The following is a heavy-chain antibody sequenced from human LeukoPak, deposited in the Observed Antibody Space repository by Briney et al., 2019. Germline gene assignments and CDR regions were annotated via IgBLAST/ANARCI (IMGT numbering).Heavy chain of an antibody. V-gene: IGHV4-59*01. J-gene: IGHJ4*02. D-gene: IGHD3-10*01. CDR2: LYNSGNT. CDR1: NXSISSYS. Sequence: SETLSLTCTVSNXSISSYSWSWIRQTPEKGLEWIVYLYNSGNTNYNPSLKSRVTISVDTAKKQFSLKLRSVTAADTAVYYCASGGVMVRESGTNPYYFDYWGQGTLVTVSS. CDR3: ASGGVMVRESGTNPYYFDY.